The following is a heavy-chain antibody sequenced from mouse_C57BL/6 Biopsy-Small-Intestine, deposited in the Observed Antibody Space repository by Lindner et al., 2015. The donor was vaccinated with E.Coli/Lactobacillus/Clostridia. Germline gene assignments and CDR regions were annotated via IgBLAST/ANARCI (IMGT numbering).Heavy chain of an antibody. V-gene: IGHV1-55*01. CDR1: GYTFTTYW. J-gene: IGHJ3*01. CDR2: IYPGSGST. CDR3: ARLDYDYAGGTS. D-gene: IGHD2-4*01. Sequence: QLQESGSELVKPGASVMLSCKASGYTFTTYWITWVKQRPGQGLEWIGDIYPGSGSTNYNEKFKSKATLTVDTSSSTAFMQISSLTSEDSAVYYCARLDYDYAGGTSWGQGTLVTVSA.